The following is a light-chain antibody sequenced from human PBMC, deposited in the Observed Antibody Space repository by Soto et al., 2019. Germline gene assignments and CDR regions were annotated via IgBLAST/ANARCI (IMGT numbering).Light chain of an antibody. CDR3: HQYGSAPWT. V-gene: IGKV3-20*01. CDR1: ESVSTN. CDR2: GTS. J-gene: IGKJ1*01. Sequence: EIEMTQSPATLSLAPCERFTLSCRASESVSTNLAWYQQKAGQAPRLLISGTSNRATGTPDRFRGSGSGTDFTLTITRLEPEDFAVYYCHQYGSAPWTFGQGTKVDI.